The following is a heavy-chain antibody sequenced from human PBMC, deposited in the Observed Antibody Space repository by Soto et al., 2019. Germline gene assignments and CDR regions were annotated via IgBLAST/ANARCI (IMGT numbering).Heavy chain of an antibody. CDR2: IKSKTDGGTT. CDR3: TSPPYDFWSGYYSGPLYYYGMDV. D-gene: IGHD3-3*01. V-gene: IGHV3-15*07. J-gene: IGHJ6*02. CDR1: GFTFSNAW. Sequence: GGSLRLSCAASGFTFSNAWMNWVRQAPGKGLEWVGRIKSKTDGGTTDYAAPVKGRFTISRDDSKNTLYLQMNSLKTEDTAVYYCTSPPYDFWSGYYSGPLYYYGMDVWGQGTTVTVSS.